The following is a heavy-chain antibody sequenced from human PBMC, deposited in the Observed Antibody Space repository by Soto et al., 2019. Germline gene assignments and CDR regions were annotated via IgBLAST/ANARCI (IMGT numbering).Heavy chain of an antibody. V-gene: IGHV1-45*02. D-gene: IGHD5-12*01. Sequence: SVKVSCKASGYTYTYRYLHWVRQAPGQALEWMGWITPFNGNTNYAQKFQDRVTSTRDRSMSTAYMELSSLRSEDTAMYYCASSYSGYGLIDYWGQGTLVTVSS. CDR2: ITPFNGNT. CDR1: GYTYTYRY. CDR3: ASSYSGYGLIDY. J-gene: IGHJ4*02.